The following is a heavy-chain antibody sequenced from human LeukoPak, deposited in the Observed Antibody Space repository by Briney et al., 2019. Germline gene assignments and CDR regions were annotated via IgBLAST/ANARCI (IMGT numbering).Heavy chain of an antibody. CDR3: ARQDIVATIFDY. CDR2: IYYSGST. Sequence: SETLSLTCTVSGGSISSSSYYWGWIRQPPGKGLEWIGSIYYSGSTYYNPSLKSRVTISVDTSKNQFSLKLSSVTAADTAVYYCARQDIVATIFDYWGQGTLVTVSS. V-gene: IGHV4-39*01. D-gene: IGHD5-12*01. CDR1: GGSISSSSYY. J-gene: IGHJ4*02.